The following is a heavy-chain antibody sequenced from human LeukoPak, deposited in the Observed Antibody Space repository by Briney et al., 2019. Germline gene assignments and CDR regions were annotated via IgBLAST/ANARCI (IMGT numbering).Heavy chain of an antibody. V-gene: IGHV3-23*01. CDR1: GFTFSIYA. J-gene: IGHJ4*02. D-gene: IGHD3-22*01. CDR3: AKDRPNYYDSSGHYYRRNGDY. CDR2: ITGNGAGT. Sequence: GGSLRLSCAVSGFTFSIYAMSWVPQAPGRGLEWVSSITGNGAGTFYTDSVKGRFNISRDNSKNTLFLQMNSLRAEDTAIYYCAKDRPNYYDSSGHYYRRNGDYWGQGTLVTVSS.